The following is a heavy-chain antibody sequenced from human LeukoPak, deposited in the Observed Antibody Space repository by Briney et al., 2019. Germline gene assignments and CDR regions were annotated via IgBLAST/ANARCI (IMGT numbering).Heavy chain of an antibody. V-gene: IGHV3-7*01. D-gene: IGHD5-18*01. CDR1: GFTFNSGVTFSSYW. Sequence: GGSLRLSCTVSGFTFNSGVTFSSYWMSWVRQAPGKGLEWVASIKQDGGEKYYADSVKGRFTISRDNSKNTLYLQMNSLRAEDTAVYYCAKESSEDTAMVCWGQGTLVTVSS. CDR2: IKQDGGEK. CDR3: AKESSEDTAMVC. J-gene: IGHJ4*02.